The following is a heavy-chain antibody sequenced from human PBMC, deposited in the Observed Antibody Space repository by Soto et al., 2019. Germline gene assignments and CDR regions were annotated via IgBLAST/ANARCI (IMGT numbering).Heavy chain of an antibody. J-gene: IGHJ4*02. Sequence: EVQLLESGGGLVQPGGSLRLSCAASGFTFSSYAMSWVRQAPGKGPEWVSLVDSGGRTYYTASVKGRFTVSRDNSENTVYLQMNSLRAEDTAVYYCAKWLRSGSYYCDYWGQGTLVTVSS. V-gene: IGHV3-23*01. CDR2: VDSGGRT. CDR3: AKWLRSGSYYCDY. CDR1: GFTFSSYA. D-gene: IGHD1-26*01.